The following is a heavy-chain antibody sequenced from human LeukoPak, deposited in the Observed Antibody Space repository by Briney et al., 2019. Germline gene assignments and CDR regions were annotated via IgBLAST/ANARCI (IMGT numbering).Heavy chain of an antibody. CDR3: AKSSYYYDSSGYFDY. J-gene: IGHJ4*02. D-gene: IGHD3-22*01. Sequence: GGSLRLSCAASGFTFSSYGMNWVRQAPGKGLEWVSGISWNSGSIGYADSVKGRFTISRDNAKNSLYLQMNSLRAEDTALYYCAKSSYYYDSSGYFDYWGQGTLVTVSS. V-gene: IGHV3-9*01. CDR2: ISWNSGSI. CDR1: GFTFSSYG.